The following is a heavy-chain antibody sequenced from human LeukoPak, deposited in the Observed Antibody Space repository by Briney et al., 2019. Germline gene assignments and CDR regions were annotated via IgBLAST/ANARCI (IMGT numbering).Heavy chain of an antibody. D-gene: IGHD3-9*01. V-gene: IGHV3-23*01. CDR2: ISGSGGST. Sequence: PTGGSLRLSCAASGFTFSSYAMSWVRQAPGKGLEWVSAISGSGGSTYYADSVKGRFTISRDNSKNPLYLQMNGLRAEDTAVYYCAKDQIGGSYYDILTGYYKTYYYYGMDVWGKGTTVTVSS. CDR3: AKDQIGGSYYDILTGYYKTYYYYGMDV. J-gene: IGHJ6*04. CDR1: GFTFSSYA.